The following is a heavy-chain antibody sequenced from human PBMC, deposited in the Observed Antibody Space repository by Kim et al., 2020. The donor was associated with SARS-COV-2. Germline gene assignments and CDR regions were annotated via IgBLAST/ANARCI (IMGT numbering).Heavy chain of an antibody. CDR3: ARVPIVGATLVFDY. D-gene: IGHD1-26*01. CDR1: GYTFTGYY. J-gene: IGHJ4*02. CDR2: INPNSGGT. V-gene: IGHV1-2*02. Sequence: ASVKVSCKASGYTFTGYYMHWVRQAPGQGLEWMGWINPNSGGTNYAQKFQGRVTMTRDTSISTAYMELSRLRSDDTAVYYCARVPIVGATLVFDYWGQGTLVTVSS.